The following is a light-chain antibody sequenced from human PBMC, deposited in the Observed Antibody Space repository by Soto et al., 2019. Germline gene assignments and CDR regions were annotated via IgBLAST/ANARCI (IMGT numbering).Light chain of an antibody. CDR2: GPS. CDR1: QSVSSSY. Sequence: EIVLTQSPGTLSLSPGERATLSCRASQSVSSSYLAWYQQKPGQAPRLLIYGPSSRATGIPDRFSGSGSGTDFTLTISRLEPEDFAVYYCQLTELTFGGGTKVEIK. V-gene: IGKV3-20*01. CDR3: QLTELT. J-gene: IGKJ4*01.